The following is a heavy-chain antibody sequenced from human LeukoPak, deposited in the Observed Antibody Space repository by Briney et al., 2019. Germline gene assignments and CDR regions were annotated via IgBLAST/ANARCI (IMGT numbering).Heavy chain of an antibody. CDR2: INSDGSST. CDR1: GFTFSSYW. D-gene: IGHD2-2*01. J-gene: IGHJ4*02. CDR3: ARGHYGRSSTSNDY. Sequence: ARSLRLSCAASGFTFSSYWMHWVRQAPGKGLVWVSRINSDGSSTSYADSVNGRFTISRDNAKNTLYLQMNSLRAEDTAVYYCARGHYGRSSTSNDYWGQGTLLTVSS. V-gene: IGHV3-74*01.